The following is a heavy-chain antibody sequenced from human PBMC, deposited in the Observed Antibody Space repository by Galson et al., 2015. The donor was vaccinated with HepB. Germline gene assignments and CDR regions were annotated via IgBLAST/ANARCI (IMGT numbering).Heavy chain of an antibody. J-gene: IGHJ5*02. CDR3: ARDLRQWLVHYWFDP. D-gene: IGHD6-19*01. CDR1: GFTFSSYG. CDR2: IWYGGSNK. Sequence: SLRLSCAASGFTFSSYGMHWVRQAPGKGLEWVAVIWYGGSNKYYADSVKGRFTISRDNSKNTLYLQMNSLRAEDTAVYYCARDLRQWLVHYWFDPWGQGTLVTVSS. V-gene: IGHV3-33*01.